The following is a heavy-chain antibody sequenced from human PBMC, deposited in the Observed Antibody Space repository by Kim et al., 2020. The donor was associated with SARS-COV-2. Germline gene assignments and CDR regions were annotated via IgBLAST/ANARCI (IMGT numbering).Heavy chain of an antibody. CDR3: AREQLWLNYYYYGMDV. Sequence: ASVKVSCKASGYTFTGYYMHWVRQAPGQGLEWMGWINPNSGGTNYAQKFQGRVTMTRDTSISTAYMELSRLRSDDTAVYYCAREQLWLNYYYYGMDVWGQGTTVTVSS. D-gene: IGHD5-18*01. V-gene: IGHV1-2*02. J-gene: IGHJ6*02. CDR1: GYTFTGYY. CDR2: INPNSGGT.